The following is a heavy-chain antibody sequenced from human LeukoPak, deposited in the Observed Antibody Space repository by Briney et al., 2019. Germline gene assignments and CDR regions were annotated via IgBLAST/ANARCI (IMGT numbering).Heavy chain of an antibody. CDR1: GYTLTELS. J-gene: IGHJ6*02. V-gene: IGHV1-24*01. D-gene: IGHD3-22*01. Sequence: ASVKVSCKVSGYTLTELSMHWVRQAPGKGLEWMGGFDPEDGETIYAQKFQGRVTMTEDTSTDTAYMELSSLRAEDTALYYCAKDGYDSSGYYHPDPYYYYGMDVWGQGTTVTVSS. CDR2: FDPEDGET. CDR3: AKDGYDSSGYYHPDPYYYYGMDV.